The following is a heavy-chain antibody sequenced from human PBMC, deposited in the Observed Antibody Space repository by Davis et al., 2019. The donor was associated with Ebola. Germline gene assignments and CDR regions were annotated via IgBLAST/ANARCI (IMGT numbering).Heavy chain of an antibody. CDR1: GFTFSSYW. D-gene: IGHD3-22*01. V-gene: IGHV3-7*03. Sequence: PGGSLRLSCAVSGFTFSSYWMSWVRQAPGKGLEWVANIKQDGSEKYYVDSVKGRFTISRDNAKNSLYLQMNSLRAEDTAVYYCARAVISSYWGQGTLVTVSP. CDR3: ARAVISSY. J-gene: IGHJ4*02. CDR2: IKQDGSEK.